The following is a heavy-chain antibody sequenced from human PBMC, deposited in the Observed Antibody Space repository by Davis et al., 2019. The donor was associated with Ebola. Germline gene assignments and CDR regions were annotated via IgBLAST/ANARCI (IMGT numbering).Heavy chain of an antibody. CDR1: GFTFDDYA. CDR2: IKQDGSEK. V-gene: IGHV3-7*01. CDR3: ARAGIVATGMDV. J-gene: IGHJ6*02. D-gene: IGHD5-12*01. Sequence: GGSLRLSCAASGFTFDDYAMHWVRQAPGKGLEWVANIKQDGSEKYYVDSVKGRFTISRDNAKNSLYLQMNSLRAEDTAVYYCARAGIVATGMDVWGQGTTVTVSS.